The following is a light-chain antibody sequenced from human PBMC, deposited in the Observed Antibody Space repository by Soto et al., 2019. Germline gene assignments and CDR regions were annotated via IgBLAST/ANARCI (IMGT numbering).Light chain of an antibody. Sequence: DIPMTQSPSSLSASIGDRVTITCRASQSISFYLNWFQQKPGEAPKLLIQAASSLQSGVPSRFSGSGSGTDFTLTINSLQPEDFAVYYCQQSYSAPVTFGQGTKL. CDR1: QSISFY. J-gene: IGKJ2*01. CDR3: QQSYSAPVT. CDR2: AAS. V-gene: IGKV1-39*01.